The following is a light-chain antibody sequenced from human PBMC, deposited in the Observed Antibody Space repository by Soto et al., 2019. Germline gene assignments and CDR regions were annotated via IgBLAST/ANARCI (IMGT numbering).Light chain of an antibody. V-gene: IGLV1-40*01. CDR2: ANT. J-gene: IGLJ1*01. Sequence: QSVLTQPPSVSGAPGQRVTISCTGSSSNIGAGFDVHWYQQLPGTAPRLLIYANTKRPSGVPDRFSGSWSGTSITLAIAGLPADDEADYFCQSYDSSLSGYVLGTGTKVTVL. CDR1: SSNIGAGFD. CDR3: QSYDSSLSGYV.